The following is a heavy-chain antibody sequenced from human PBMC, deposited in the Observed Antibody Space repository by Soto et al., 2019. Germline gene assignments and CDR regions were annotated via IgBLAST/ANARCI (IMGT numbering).Heavy chain of an antibody. V-gene: IGHV3-23*01. CDR2: ISGSGGST. Sequence: PGGSLRLSCAASGFTFSSYAMSWVRQAPGKGLEWVSAISGSGGSTYYADSVKGRITISRDNSKNTLYLQMNSLRAEDTAVYYCAKDDLSGYYDSSGYYGSYFDYWGQGTLVTVSS. CDR3: AKDDLSGYYDSSGYYGSYFDY. D-gene: IGHD3-22*01. J-gene: IGHJ4*02. CDR1: GFTFSSYA.